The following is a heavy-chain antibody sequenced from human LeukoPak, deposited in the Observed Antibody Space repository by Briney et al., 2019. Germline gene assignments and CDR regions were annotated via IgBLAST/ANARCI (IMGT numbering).Heavy chain of an antibody. V-gene: IGHV1-69*06. J-gene: IGHJ3*01. D-gene: IGHD3-10*01. CDR2: IVPMSGTA. Sequence: GASVKVSCKASGGTFSRYAISWVRQAPGQGLEWMGRIVPMSGTASHAQDRLIITADRSTNTVYMDLSSLRYDDTAIYYCAGDPPGTPIGFDVWGQGTMVTVSS. CDR1: GGTFSRYA. CDR3: AGDPPGTPIGFDV.